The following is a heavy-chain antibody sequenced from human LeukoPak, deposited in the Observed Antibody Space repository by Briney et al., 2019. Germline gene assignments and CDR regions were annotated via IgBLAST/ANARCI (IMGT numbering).Heavy chain of an antibody. CDR2: IYYSGST. D-gene: IGHD6-13*01. Sequence: PSQTLSLTCTVSGCSISSGDYYWSWIRQPPGKGLEWIGYIYYSGSTYYNPSLKSRVTISVDTSKNQFSLKLSSVTAADTAVYYCARGAPTAAAVDYWGQGTLVTVSS. J-gene: IGHJ4*02. CDR1: GCSISSGDYY. V-gene: IGHV4-30-4*01. CDR3: ARGAPTAAAVDY.